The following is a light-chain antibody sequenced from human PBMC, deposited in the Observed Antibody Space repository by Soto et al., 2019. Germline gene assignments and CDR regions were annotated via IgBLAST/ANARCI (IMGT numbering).Light chain of an antibody. CDR3: QHYKTWPLS. CDR1: QSIGST. J-gene: IGKJ4*01. CDR2: HAS. V-gene: IGKV3-15*01. Sequence: EIVMTQSPATMSVSPWERATLSCRASQSIGSTLAWHQQKPAQTPRLLTYHASTRPTGIPARFSGIGSGTEFTLIIRSRQSEDFAVYYCQHYKTWPLSFGGWTKVDMK.